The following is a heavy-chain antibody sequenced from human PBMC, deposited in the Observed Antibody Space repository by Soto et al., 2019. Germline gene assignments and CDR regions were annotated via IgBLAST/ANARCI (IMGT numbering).Heavy chain of an antibody. CDR1: GVNFLNFG. Sequence: WVSMKICCKHSGVNFLNFGIGWMRQKPGKGLEWMGIIYPGDSDTRYSPSFQGQVTISADKSISTAYLQWSSLKASDTAMYYCARLKRDGYNYSPLYYWGQGTLVTVSS. CDR2: IYPGDSDT. J-gene: IGHJ4*02. V-gene: IGHV5-51*01. CDR3: ARLKRDGYNYSPLYY. D-gene: IGHD5-12*01.